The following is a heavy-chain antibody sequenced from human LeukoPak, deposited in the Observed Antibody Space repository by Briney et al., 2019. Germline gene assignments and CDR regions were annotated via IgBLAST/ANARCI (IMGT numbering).Heavy chain of an antibody. D-gene: IGHD2-2*01. Sequence: AASVKVSCKASGYTFTGYYMHWVRQAPGQGLEWMGWINPNSGGTNYAQKFQGRVTMTRDTSISTAYMELSRLRSDDTAVYYCARDIVVVPAANGAFDIWGQGTMVTVSS. CDR1: GYTFTGYY. CDR2: INPNSGGT. V-gene: IGHV1-2*02. CDR3: ARDIVVVPAANGAFDI. J-gene: IGHJ3*02.